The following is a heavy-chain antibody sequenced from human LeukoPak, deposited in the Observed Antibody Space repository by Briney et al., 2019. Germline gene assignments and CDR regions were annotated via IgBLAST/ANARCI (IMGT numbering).Heavy chain of an antibody. Sequence: GGSLRLSCAASGFTFSSYAMSWVRQAPGKGLEWVSAISGSGGSTYYADSVKGRFTISRDNSKNTLYLQMNSLRAENTAVYYCAKDHDIVVVPAAMVYWGQGTLVTVSS. J-gene: IGHJ4*02. CDR3: AKDHDIVVVPAAMVY. V-gene: IGHV3-23*01. D-gene: IGHD2-2*01. CDR2: ISGSGGST. CDR1: GFTFSSYA.